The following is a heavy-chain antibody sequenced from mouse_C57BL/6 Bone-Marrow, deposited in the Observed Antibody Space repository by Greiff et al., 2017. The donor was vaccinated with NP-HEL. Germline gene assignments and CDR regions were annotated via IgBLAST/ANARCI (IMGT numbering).Heavy chain of an antibody. CDR3: AREDYDSSYVDWYFDV. CDR1: GYTFTSYW. Sequence: QVQLQQPGAELVKPGASVKMSCKASGYTFTSYWITWVKQRPGQGLEWIGDIYPGSGSTNYNEKFKSKATLTVDTSSSTAYMQLSSLTSEDSAVYYCAREDYDSSYVDWYFDVWGTGTTVTVSS. CDR2: IYPGSGST. V-gene: IGHV1-55*01. D-gene: IGHD1-1*01. J-gene: IGHJ1*03.